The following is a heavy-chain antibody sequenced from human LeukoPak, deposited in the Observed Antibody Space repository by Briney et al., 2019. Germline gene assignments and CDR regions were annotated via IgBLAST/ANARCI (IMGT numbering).Heavy chain of an antibody. CDR1: GFTVSSNY. D-gene: IGHD4-17*01. J-gene: IGHJ6*02. V-gene: IGHV3-66*01. Sequence: GGSLRLSCAASGFTVSSNYMSWVRQAPGKGLEWVSVIHSGGSTYYADSVKGRFTISRDNSKKTLYLKMNSLRAEDTAGYYCARDGARYGLYGMDVWGQGTTVTVSS. CDR2: IHSGGST. CDR3: ARDGARYGLYGMDV.